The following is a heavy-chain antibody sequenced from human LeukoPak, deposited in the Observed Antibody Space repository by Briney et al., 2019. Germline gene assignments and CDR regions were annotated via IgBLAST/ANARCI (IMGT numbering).Heavy chain of an antibody. Sequence: GGSLRLSCAASGFTFSNYAIHWVRQAPGKGLEWVAVISYDGSNKYYADSVKGRFTISRDNAKNSLYLQMNSLRAEDTAVYYCARDPRGLRGVLYYFDYWGQGTLVTVSS. CDR3: ARDPRGLRGVLYYFDY. J-gene: IGHJ4*02. D-gene: IGHD3-10*01. CDR1: GFTFSNYA. CDR2: ISYDGSNK. V-gene: IGHV3-30-3*01.